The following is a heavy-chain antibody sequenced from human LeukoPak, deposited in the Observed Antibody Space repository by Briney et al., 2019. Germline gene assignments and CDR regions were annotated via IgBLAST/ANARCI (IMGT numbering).Heavy chain of an antibody. CDR3: AKKGYYGSGSYYLSYPLDY. Sequence: GGSLRLSCAASGFTFSSYAMSWARQAPGKGLEWVSAISGSGGSTYYADSVKGRFTISRDNSKNTLYLQMNSLRAEDTAVYYCAKKGYYGSGSYYLSYPLDYWGQGTLVTVSS. CDR2: ISGSGGST. J-gene: IGHJ4*02. CDR1: GFTFSSYA. V-gene: IGHV3-23*01. D-gene: IGHD3-10*01.